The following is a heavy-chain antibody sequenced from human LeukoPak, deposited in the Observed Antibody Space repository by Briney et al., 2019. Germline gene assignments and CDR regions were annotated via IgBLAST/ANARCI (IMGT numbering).Heavy chain of an antibody. CDR3: ARDLTGGYSYGYSGPDY. Sequence: ASVKVSCKASGYTFTGYYMHWVRQAPGQGLEWMGWINPNSGGTNYAQKFQGRVTMTRDTSISTAYMELSRLRSDGTAVYYCARDLTGGYSYGYSGPDYWGQGTLVTVSS. CDR1: GYTFTGYY. CDR2: INPNSGGT. V-gene: IGHV1-2*02. D-gene: IGHD5-18*01. J-gene: IGHJ4*02.